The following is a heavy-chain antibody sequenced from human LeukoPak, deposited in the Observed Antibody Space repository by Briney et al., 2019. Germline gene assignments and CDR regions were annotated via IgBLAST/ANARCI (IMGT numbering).Heavy chain of an antibody. CDR1: GFTFSSYS. CDR3: ARAHNYCSGGSCYGSDY. J-gene: IGHJ4*02. D-gene: IGHD2-15*01. V-gene: IGHV3-21*01. CDR2: ISSSSSYI. Sequence: GGSLRLSCAASGFTFSSYSMNWVRQAPGKGLEWVSSISSSSSYIYYADSVKGRFTISRDNAKNSLYLQMNSLRAEDTAVYYCARAHNYCSGGSCYGSDYWGQGTLVTVSS.